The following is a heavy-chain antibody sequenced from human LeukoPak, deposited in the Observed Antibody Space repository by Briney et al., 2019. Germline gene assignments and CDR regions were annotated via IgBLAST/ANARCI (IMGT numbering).Heavy chain of an antibody. CDR3: AKWDENFYYMDV. D-gene: IGHD1-26*01. CDR2: ISGSGGGT. J-gene: IGHJ6*03. V-gene: IGHV3-23*01. Sequence: GGSLRLSCVASRFTFHMYAMSWVRQAPGKGLEWVSSISGSGGGTFYASSVRGRFTISRDNSKKTVFLQMNGLRAEDTAICYCAKWDENFYYMDVWGQGTTVTVSS. CDR1: RFTFHMYA.